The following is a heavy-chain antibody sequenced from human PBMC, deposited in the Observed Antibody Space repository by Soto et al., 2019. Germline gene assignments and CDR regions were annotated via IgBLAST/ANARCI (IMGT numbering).Heavy chain of an antibody. D-gene: IGHD5-18*01. V-gene: IGHV4-31*03. CDR2: IYYSGST. J-gene: IGHJ4*02. CDR3: ARGGNTPLAKWFDY. CDR1: GGSISSGGYY. Sequence: SETLSLTCTVSGGSISSGGYYWNWIRQHPGKGLEWIGYIYYSGSTYYNPSLKSRVTISVDTSKNQFSLKLSSVTAADTAVDFWARGGNTPLAKWFDYWGQGTLVTVSS.